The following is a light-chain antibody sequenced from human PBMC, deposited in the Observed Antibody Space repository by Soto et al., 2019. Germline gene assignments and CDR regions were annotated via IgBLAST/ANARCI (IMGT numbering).Light chain of an antibody. CDR3: QQCSKWHLLT. J-gene: IGKJ4*01. V-gene: IGKV3-11*01. Sequence: EIVLTQSPAILSLSPGERATLSCRASQSVGNYLAWYQQKPGQAPRLLIYDAVKKATGIPARFSASGSGTDFPLTISSLEPEDFVVYYCQQCSKWHLLTFGGGTKVEIK. CDR1: QSVGNY. CDR2: DAV.